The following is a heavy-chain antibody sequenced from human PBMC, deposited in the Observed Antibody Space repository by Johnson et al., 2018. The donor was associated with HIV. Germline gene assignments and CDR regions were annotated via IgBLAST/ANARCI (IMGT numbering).Heavy chain of an antibody. Sequence: VQLVESGGGVVQPGRSLRLSCAASGFTFSSYAVHWVRQAPVEGLEWVSYISSSGSTIYYADSVKGRFNLPRDTCKNSLYLQMNSLRTEDTALYYCAKDPPGRVGSPDALEIWGQGTMVTVSS. CDR1: GFTFSSYA. CDR3: AKDPPGRVGSPDALEI. J-gene: IGHJ3*02. CDR2: ISSSGSTI. D-gene: IGHD1-26*01. V-gene: IGHV3-48*04.